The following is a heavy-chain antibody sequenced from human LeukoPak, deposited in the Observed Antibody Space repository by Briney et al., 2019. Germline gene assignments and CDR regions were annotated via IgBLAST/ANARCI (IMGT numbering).Heavy chain of an antibody. Sequence: SGKLSCKASGGTFSSYAISRVRQAPGQGLEWKGGIILIFGTANYAPKFQGRVTFTSDESTSTAYMELSSLRSEDTAVYYCARVAPESAVTWRYYYYYMDVWGKGTTVTVSS. CDR3: ARVAPESAVTWRYYYYYMDV. CDR2: IILIFGTA. J-gene: IGHJ6*03. D-gene: IGHD1-14*01. CDR1: GGTFSSYA. V-gene: IGHV1-69*13.